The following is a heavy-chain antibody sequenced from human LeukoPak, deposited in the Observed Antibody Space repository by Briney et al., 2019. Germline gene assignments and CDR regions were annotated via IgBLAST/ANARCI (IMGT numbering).Heavy chain of an antibody. Sequence: SETLSLTCTVSRGSISSSSYYWGWIRQPPGKGLEWFGSIYYSGSIYYNPSLKSRVTLSVDTSKSQFSLKLSSVTAADTAVYYCARLLYDSRGYYYFDYWGQGTLVTVSS. CDR1: RGSISSSSYY. CDR2: IYYSGSI. J-gene: IGHJ4*02. CDR3: ARLLYDSRGYYYFDY. V-gene: IGHV4-39*01. D-gene: IGHD3-22*01.